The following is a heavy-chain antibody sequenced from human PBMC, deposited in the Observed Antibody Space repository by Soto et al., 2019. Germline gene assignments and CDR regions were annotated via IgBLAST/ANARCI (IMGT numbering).Heavy chain of an antibody. CDR3: ARHGDYYYYGMDV. J-gene: IGHJ6*02. CDR1: GGSISSYY. V-gene: IGHV4-59*01. CDR2: IYYSGST. D-gene: IGHD4-17*01. Sequence: SETLSLTCTVSGGSISSYYWSWIRQPPGKGLEWIGYIYYSGSTNYNPSLKSRVTISVDTSKNQFSLKLSSVTAADTAVYYCARHGDYYYYGMDVWGQGTTVTVSS.